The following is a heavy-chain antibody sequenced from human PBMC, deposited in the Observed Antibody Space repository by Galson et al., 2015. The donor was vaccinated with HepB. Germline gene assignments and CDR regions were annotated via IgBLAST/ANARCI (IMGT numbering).Heavy chain of an antibody. Sequence: SLRLSCAASGFTFSSYGMHWVRQAPGKGLEWVAFIRYDGSNKYYADSVKGRFTISRDNSKNTLYLQMDSLRAEDTAVYYCAKDTSRLLDYWGQGTLVTVSS. V-gene: IGHV3-30*02. CDR2: IRYDGSNK. CDR1: GFTFSSYG. D-gene: IGHD2-2*01. CDR3: AKDTSRLLDY. J-gene: IGHJ4*02.